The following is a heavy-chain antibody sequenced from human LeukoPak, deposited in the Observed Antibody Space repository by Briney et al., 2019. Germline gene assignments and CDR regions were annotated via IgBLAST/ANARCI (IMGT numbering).Heavy chain of an antibody. Sequence: GASVKVSCKASGYTFTSYYMHWVRQAPGQGLEWMGIINPSGGSTSYAQKFQGRVTMTRDMSTSTVYMELSSLRSEGTAVYYCARRSRILTSYYYGSGSYKNYYYYYMDVWGKGTTVTVSS. CDR3: ARRSRILTSYYYGSGSYKNYYYYYMDV. D-gene: IGHD3-10*01. CDR1: GYTFTSYY. V-gene: IGHV1-46*01. J-gene: IGHJ6*03. CDR2: INPSGGST.